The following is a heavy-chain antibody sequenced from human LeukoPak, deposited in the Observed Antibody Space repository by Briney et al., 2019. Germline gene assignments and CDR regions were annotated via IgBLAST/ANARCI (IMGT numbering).Heavy chain of an antibody. CDR1: DGSISSGHW. J-gene: IGHJ4*02. CDR2: IYHSGTT. V-gene: IGHV4-4*02. Sequence: SETLSLTCAVSDGSISSGHWWSWVRQPPGKGLEWIGEIYHSGTTNYNPSLKSRVTISLDKSQNQFSLILSSVTAADTAVYYCATIVGSTPDYFDNWGQGTLVTVSS. D-gene: IGHD1-26*01. CDR3: ATIVGSTPDYFDN.